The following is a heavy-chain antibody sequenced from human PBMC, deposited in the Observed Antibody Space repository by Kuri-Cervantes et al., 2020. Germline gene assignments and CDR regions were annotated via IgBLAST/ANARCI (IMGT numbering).Heavy chain of an antibody. J-gene: IGHJ4*02. Sequence: SVKVSCKASGGTFSSYAISWVRQAPGQGLEWMGGIIPIFGTANYAQKFQGRVTISADKSTSTAYMELSSLRSEYTAVYYCAREVWSDEAGYWGRGTLVTVSS. V-gene: IGHV1-69*06. CDR1: GGTFSSYA. CDR2: IIPIFGTA. CDR3: AREVWSDEAGY. D-gene: IGHD2-21*01.